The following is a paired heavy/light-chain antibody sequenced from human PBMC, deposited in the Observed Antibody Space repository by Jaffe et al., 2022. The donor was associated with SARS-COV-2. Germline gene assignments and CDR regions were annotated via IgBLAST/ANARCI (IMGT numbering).Light chain of an antibody. V-gene: IGKV2-24*01. J-gene: IGKJ1*01. CDR2: KIS. CDR3: MQATQFPRT. Sequence: DIVMTQTPLSSPVTLGQPASISCRSSQSLVHSDGNTYLNWLQQRPGQPPRLLIYKISNRFSGVPDRFSGSGAGTDFTLKISRVEAEDVGIYYCMQATQFPRTFGQGTKVEIK. CDR1: QSLVHSDGNTY.
Heavy chain of an antibody. J-gene: IGHJ4*02. CDR3: AKDYRGSAPQFDY. CDR1: GFTFSNYA. D-gene: IGHD1-26*01. V-gene: IGHV3-23*01. CDR2: INGTGSET. Sequence: EVQLLESGGALVQPGGSLRLSCAASGFTFSNYAMSWVRQAPGKGLEWVSAINGTGSETFYADSVKGRFAVSRDNSKNTLYLQMNSLRAEDTAIYYCAKDYRGSAPQFDYWGQGTLVTVSS.